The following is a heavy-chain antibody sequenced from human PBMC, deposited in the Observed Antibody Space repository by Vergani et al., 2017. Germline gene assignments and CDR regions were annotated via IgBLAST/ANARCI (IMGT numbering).Heavy chain of an antibody. Sequence: QLQLQESGPGLVKPSETLSLTCTVSGGSISSSSYYWGWIRQPPGKGLVWSGSIYYSGSTYYNPSLKSRVTISVDTSKNQFSLKLSSVTAADTAVYYCARHLAYCGGDCYPYYYGMDVWGQGTTVTVSS. CDR3: ARHLAYCGGDCYPYYYGMDV. CDR2: IYYSGST. CDR1: GGSISSSSYY. D-gene: IGHD2-21*02. J-gene: IGHJ6*02. V-gene: IGHV4-39*01.